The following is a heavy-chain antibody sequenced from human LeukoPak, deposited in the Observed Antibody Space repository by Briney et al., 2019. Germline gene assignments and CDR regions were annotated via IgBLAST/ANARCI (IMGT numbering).Heavy chain of an antibody. D-gene: IGHD6-13*01. Sequence: GGSLRLSCAASGFTFSSYAMHWVRQAPGKGLEHVSAISTDGGTTYYANSVKGRFTISRDNSKNTLHLQMGSLRAEDMAVYYCVRDHRWQQLGTGMDVWGQGTTVTVSS. CDR2: ISTDGGTT. J-gene: IGHJ6*02. CDR3: VRDHRWQQLGTGMDV. CDR1: GFTFSSYA. V-gene: IGHV3-64*01.